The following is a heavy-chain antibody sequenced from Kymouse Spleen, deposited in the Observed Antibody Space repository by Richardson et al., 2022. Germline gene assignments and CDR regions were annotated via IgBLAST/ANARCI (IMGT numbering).Heavy chain of an antibody. J-gene: IGHJ6*02. D-gene: IGHD6-6*01. Sequence: QVQLQQWGAGLLKPSETLSLTCAVYGGSFSGYYWSWIRQPPGKGLEWIGEINHSGSTNYNPSLKSRVTISVDTSKNQFSLKLSSVTAADTAVYYCARDSSSSTYYYYYGMDVWGQGTTVTVSS. CDR3: ARDSSSSTYYYYYGMDV. V-gene: IGHV4-34*01. CDR1: GGSFSGYY. CDR2: INHSGST.